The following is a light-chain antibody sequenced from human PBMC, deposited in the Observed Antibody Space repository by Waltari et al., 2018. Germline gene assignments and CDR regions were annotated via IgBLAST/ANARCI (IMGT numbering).Light chain of an antibody. J-gene: IGLJ2*01. Sequence: QSALTQPASVSGSPGQSITISCTGTRSDVGSYNLVSWYHQHPGKAPKLMIYEGSKRPSGVSNRFSGSKSGNTASLTISGLQAEDEADYYCCSYAGSSSHVVFGGGTKLTVL. CDR1: RSDVGSYNL. CDR2: EGS. CDR3: CSYAGSSSHVV. V-gene: IGLV2-23*01.